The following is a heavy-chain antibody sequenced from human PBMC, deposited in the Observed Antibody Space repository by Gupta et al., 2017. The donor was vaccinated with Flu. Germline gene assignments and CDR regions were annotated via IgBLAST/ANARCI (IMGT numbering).Heavy chain of an antibody. CDR3: ARTALGYCSGGSCLYFDF. D-gene: IGHD2-15*01. J-gene: IGHJ4*02. Sequence: QVTLKESGPVLVNPTETLTLTCTVSGFSLSTARMGVSWIRQPTGQALECLAHIFSNDEKSYSTSLKSRLTISKDTSKSQVVLTMTNMDPVDTATYYCARTALGYCSGGSCLYFDFWGQGTLVTVSS. V-gene: IGHV2-26*01. CDR1: GFSLSTARMG. CDR2: IFSNDEK.